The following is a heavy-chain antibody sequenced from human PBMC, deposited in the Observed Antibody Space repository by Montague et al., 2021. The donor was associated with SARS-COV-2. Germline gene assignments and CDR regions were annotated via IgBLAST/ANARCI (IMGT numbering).Heavy chain of an antibody. CDR2: IYWDGDQ. D-gene: IGHD3-3*01. J-gene: IGHJ3*01. Sequence: PALVKPTQTLTLTCVFSGFSLNTDGVGVAWIRRPPGEALEWLALIYWDGDQRYSPSLKTRLTITKDTSKNRVVLTMTNLDPVDTATYYCARRYDFYRAEAFDVWGQGTMLTVSS. V-gene: IGHV2-5*02. CDR3: ARRYDFYRAEAFDV. CDR1: GFSLNTDGVG.